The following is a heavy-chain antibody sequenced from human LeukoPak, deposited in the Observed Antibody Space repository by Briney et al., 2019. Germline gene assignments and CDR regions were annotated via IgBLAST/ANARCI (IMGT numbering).Heavy chain of an antibody. V-gene: IGHV3-30*07. D-gene: IGHD1-26*01. Sequence: GRFTISRDNSKNTLYLQMNSLRAEDTAVYYCARDSGTYVERYYYDYWGQGTLVTVSS. J-gene: IGHJ4*02. CDR3: ARDSGTYVERYYYDY.